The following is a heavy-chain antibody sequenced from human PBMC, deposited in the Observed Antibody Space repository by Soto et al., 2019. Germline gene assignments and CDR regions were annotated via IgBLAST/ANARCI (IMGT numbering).Heavy chain of an antibody. J-gene: IGHJ5*02. D-gene: IGHD2-2*01. V-gene: IGHV5-51*01. Sequence: GESLKISCKGSGYSFTSYWIAWVRQMPGKGLECMGIIYPGDSDTRYSPSFEGQVTISADKSINTAYLQRSSLKASDSAMYYFARSFDTSCWYDLWGQGTLVTVSS. CDR3: ARSFDTSCWYDL. CDR2: IYPGDSDT. CDR1: GYSFTSYW.